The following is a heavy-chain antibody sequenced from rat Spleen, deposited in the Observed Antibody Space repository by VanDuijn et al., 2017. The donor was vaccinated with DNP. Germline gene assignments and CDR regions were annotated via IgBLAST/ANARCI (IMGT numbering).Heavy chain of an antibody. CDR1: GFTFSAYY. D-gene: IGHD4-3*01. J-gene: IGHJ2*01. V-gene: IGHV5-22*01. Sequence: EVQLVESGGGLVQPGRSLKLSCAASGFTFSAYYMAWVRQAPAKGLEWVAYIGSPAYAPYYGDSVKGRFAISRDNAKSTLYLQMNSLRSEDMATYHCVRWNSGHFDYWGQGVMVTVSS. CDR3: VRWNSGHFDY. CDR2: IGSPAYAP.